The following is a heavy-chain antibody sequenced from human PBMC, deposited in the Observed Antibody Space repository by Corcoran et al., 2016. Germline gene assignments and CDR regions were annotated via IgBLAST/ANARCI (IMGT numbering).Heavy chain of an antibody. D-gene: IGHD1-26*01. Sequence: EVQLVQSGAEVKKPGEYLKISCKGSGYIFTTYWMGWVRKLPGKGLEWMGIIFPGDSDTRYSPSFHGQVPITADKSISTAYLQWSSLKASYTAMYYCARQLVGAATGSPFDYWGQGTLVTVSS. CDR3: ARQLVGAATGSPFDY. J-gene: IGHJ4*02. V-gene: IGHV5-51*01. CDR2: IFPGDSDT. CDR1: GYIFTTYW.